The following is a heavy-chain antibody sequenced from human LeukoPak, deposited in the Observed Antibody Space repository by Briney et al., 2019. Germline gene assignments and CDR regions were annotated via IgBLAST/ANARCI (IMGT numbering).Heavy chain of an antibody. CDR2: IYYSGST. Sequence: PSETLSLTCTVSGVSISSYYWSWIRQPPGKGLEWIGYIYYSGSTNYNPSLKSRVTISVDTSKNQFSLKLSSVTAADTAVYYCARERRYGGYELFDYWGQGTLVTVSS. CDR1: GVSISSYY. CDR3: ARERRYGGYELFDY. D-gene: IGHD5-12*01. J-gene: IGHJ4*02. V-gene: IGHV4-59*01.